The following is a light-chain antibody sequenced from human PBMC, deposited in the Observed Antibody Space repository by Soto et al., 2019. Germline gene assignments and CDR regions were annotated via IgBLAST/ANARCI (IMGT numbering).Light chain of an antibody. J-gene: IGKJ2*01. V-gene: IGKV1-9*01. CDR2: SAS. CDR3: QQLNTYSKT. CDR1: QATNNY. Sequence: IQLTQSPSSLSASVGDRVTITCRASQATNNYLAWYQQKPGKAPKLLIYSASTLQSGVPSRFSGSGSGTDFTLTISSLQPEDFASYFCQQLNTYSKTFGQGTKLEIK.